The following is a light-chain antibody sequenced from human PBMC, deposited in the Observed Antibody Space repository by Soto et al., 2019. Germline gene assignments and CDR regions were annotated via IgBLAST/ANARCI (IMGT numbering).Light chain of an antibody. Sequence: DIPMTQSPSTLSTSVGDRVTITCRASQSVSNWVAWYQRKAGKPPKLLIFDTFNLESGVPSRFSGSGSGTEFTLSISSLQPDDFATYCCQLYNGQSVVSVGGGTKVQMK. CDR1: QSVSNW. CDR3: QLYNGQSVVS. J-gene: IGKJ4*01. V-gene: IGKV1-5*01. CDR2: DTF.